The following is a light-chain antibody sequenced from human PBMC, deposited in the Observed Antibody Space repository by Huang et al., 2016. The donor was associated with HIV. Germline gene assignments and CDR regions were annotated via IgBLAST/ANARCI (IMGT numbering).Light chain of an antibody. Sequence: DIQMTQSPSSLSASIGDRVIITCRASQIITTYLNWYQQKPGKAPNLLISAASTLQSGVPSRVGGSGSGTDFALTIISLQPEDFATYYCQQSYTSPWTFGQGTNVEV. J-gene: IGKJ1*01. V-gene: IGKV1-39*01. CDR1: QIITTY. CDR3: QQSYTSPWT. CDR2: AAS.